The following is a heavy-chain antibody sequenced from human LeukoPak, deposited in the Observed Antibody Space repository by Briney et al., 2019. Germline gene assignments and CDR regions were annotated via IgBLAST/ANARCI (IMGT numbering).Heavy chain of an antibody. CDR2: IIPIFGTA. CDR3: ARDPQRNYYYYMDV. CDR1: GGTFSSYA. V-gene: IGHV1-69*05. J-gene: IGHJ6*03. Sequence: GASVKVSCKASGGTFSSYAISWVRQAPGQGLEWMGGIIPIFGTANYAQKFQGRVTITTDESTSTAYMELSSLRSEDTAVYYCARDPQRNYYYYMDVWGKGTTVTVSS.